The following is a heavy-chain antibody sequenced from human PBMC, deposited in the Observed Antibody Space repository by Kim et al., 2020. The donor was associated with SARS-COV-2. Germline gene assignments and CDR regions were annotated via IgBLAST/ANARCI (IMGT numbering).Heavy chain of an antibody. CDR3: GRTDGAHYYGMDV. CDR1: GFIFNNYV. J-gene: IGHJ6*02. Sequence: GGSLRLSCAASGFIFNNYVMHWVRQAPGKGLEWVASISHDGREKHYADFVKGRFTISRDNSKSTLHLQTDSLRAEDTSMYYCGRTDGAHYYGMDVWGQGTTVTVSS. CDR2: ISHDGREK. D-gene: IGHD3-10*01. V-gene: IGHV3-30*04.